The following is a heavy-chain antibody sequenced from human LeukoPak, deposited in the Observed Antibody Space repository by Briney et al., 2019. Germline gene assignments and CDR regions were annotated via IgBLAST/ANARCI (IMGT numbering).Heavy chain of an antibody. CDR2: YDYSGST. J-gene: IGHJ3*02. Sequence: SETLSLTCTVSGGSISSRPYYWGWIRQPPGKGLEWLGSYDYSGSTYYKPSLKSRVTISVDTSKNQFSLKLSSVTAADTAVYYCARAVASYDSSVGDAFDIWGQGTMVTVSS. D-gene: IGHD3-22*01. V-gene: IGHV4-39*07. CDR1: GGSISSRPYY. CDR3: ARAVASYDSSVGDAFDI.